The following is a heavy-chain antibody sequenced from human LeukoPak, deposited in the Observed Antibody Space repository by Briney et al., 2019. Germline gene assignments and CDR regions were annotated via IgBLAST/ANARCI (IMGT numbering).Heavy chain of an antibody. J-gene: IGHJ4*02. D-gene: IGHD3/OR15-3a*01. CDR1: GFTLSSHG. V-gene: IGHV3-30*02. CDR2: IRSDGSSN. Sequence: GGSLRLSCAASGFTLSSHGMHWVRQAPGKGLEWVTFIRSDGSSNYYGDSVKGRFTLSRDNFKNTLSLQMNSLRAEDTAVYYCVRDRDWGFDYWGQGTLVTVSS. CDR3: VRDRDWGFDY.